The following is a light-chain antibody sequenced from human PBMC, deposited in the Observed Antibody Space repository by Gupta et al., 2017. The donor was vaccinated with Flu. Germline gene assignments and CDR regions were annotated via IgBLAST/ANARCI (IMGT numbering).Light chain of an antibody. V-gene: IGKV3-15*01. CDR2: RAS. Sequence: EIVMTQSPATLFVSPGERAALSCRASHSVSSNLPWSPQQRGQAPRPLIPRASTTANGIPPRFIGSGSGTEFTLTISSLQSEDFAVYSCQQDNRPPWTFGQGTKVEIQ. CDR3: QQDNRPPWT. J-gene: IGKJ1*01. CDR1: HSVSSN.